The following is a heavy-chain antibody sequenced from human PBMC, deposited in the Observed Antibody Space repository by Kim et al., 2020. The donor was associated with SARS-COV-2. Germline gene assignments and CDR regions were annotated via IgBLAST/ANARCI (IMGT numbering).Heavy chain of an antibody. J-gene: IGHJ4*02. V-gene: IGHV1-69*06. CDR1: GGTFSNYA. CDR2: VIPIFNTA. D-gene: IGHD3-10*01. CDR3: ARAGEEYYGSGSYKY. Sequence: SVKVSCKASGGTFSNYAIAWVRQAPGQGLEWMGGVIPIFNTAKCAQKFQGRVTITADKSTSTAYMELSSLRSEDTAVYYCARAGEEYYGSGSYKYWGQG.